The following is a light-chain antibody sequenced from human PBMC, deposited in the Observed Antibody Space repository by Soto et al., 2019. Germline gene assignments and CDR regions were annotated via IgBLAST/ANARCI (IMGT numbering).Light chain of an antibody. J-gene: IGKJ1*01. Sequence: DIQMTQSPSTLSASVGDRVTITCRASQSISSWLAWYQQKSGKAPKLLIYKASILESGVPSRFSGSGSGTEFTLTISSLQPDDFAIYYCQQYNSYWTFGQGTKVEIK. V-gene: IGKV1-5*03. CDR3: QQYNSYWT. CDR2: KAS. CDR1: QSISSW.